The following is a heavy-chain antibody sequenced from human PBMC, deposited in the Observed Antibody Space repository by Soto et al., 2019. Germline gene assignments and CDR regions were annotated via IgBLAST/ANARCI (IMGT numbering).Heavy chain of an antibody. D-gene: IGHD3-9*01. Sequence: SETLSLPCTVSGDSLSSGGHYWSWIRQHPGKGLEWIGHIYDSVNTYYSPSLRSRVTISADMSKNQFSLNLRSVAAADTAVYYCARVDHRGYFAILTDYWGQGTLVT. CDR3: ARVDHRGYFAILTDY. V-gene: IGHV4-31*03. CDR2: IYDSVNT. J-gene: IGHJ4*02. CDR1: GDSLSSGGHY.